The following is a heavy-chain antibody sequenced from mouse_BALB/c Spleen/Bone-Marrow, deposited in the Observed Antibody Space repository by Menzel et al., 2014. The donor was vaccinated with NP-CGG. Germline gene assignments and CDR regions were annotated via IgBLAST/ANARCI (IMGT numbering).Heavy chain of an antibody. D-gene: IGHD1-1*01. V-gene: IGHV5-6-3*01. CDR2: INNNGGST. CDR1: GFTFXSYG. CDR3: ARVYGWYFDV. Sequence: EVNVVESGGGLVQPGGSLKLSCVASGFTFXSYGMPWVRQTPDKRLELVATINNNGGSTYYPDSVKGQFTISRDNAKNTLYLQMSSLKSEDTAMYYCARVYGWYFDVWGAGTTVTVSS. J-gene: IGHJ1*01.